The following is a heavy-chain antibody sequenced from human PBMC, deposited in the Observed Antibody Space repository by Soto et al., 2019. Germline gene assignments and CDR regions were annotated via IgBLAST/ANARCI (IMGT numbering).Heavy chain of an antibody. D-gene: IGHD1-1*01. V-gene: IGHV4-30-4*01. CDR2: IYYSGST. Sequence: SETLSLTCTVSGGSISSGDYYWSWIRQPPGKGLEWIGYIYYSGSTYYNPSLKSRVTISVDASKNQFSLKLSSVTAADTAVYYCARVNFGYYYGMDVWGQGTTVTVSS. CDR1: GGSISSGDYY. J-gene: IGHJ6*02. CDR3: ARVNFGYYYGMDV.